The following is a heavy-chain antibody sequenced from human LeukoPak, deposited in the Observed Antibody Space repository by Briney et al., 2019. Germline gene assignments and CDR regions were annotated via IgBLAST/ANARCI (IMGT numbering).Heavy chain of an antibody. CDR1: GFTFSNYG. D-gene: IGHD5-12*01. J-gene: IGHJ4*02. Sequence: GGSLRLSCAASGFTFSNYGMHWVRQAPGTGLKWLAVISYDGSNKYYTDSVKGRFTISRDNSKNTLYLQMNSLRAEDTAVYYCAKDRTAGYDGLVDYWGQGTLVTVSS. CDR2: ISYDGSNK. CDR3: AKDRTAGYDGLVDY. V-gene: IGHV3-30*18.